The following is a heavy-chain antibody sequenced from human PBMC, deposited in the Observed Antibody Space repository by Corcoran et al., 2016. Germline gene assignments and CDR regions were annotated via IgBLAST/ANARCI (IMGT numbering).Heavy chain of an antibody. CDR2: IWYDGSNK. CDR3: ARGPAMGMDV. V-gene: IGHV3-33*01. CDR1: GFTFSSYG. Sequence: QVQLVESGGGVVQPGRSLRLSCAASGFTFSSYGMHWVRQAPGKGLGWVAVIWYDGSNKYYADSVKGRFTISRDNSKNTLYLQMNSLRAEDTAVYYCARGPAMGMDVWGQGTTVTVSS. J-gene: IGHJ6*02.